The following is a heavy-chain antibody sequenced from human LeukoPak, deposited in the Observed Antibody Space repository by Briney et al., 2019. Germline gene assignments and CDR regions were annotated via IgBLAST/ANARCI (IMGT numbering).Heavy chain of an antibody. V-gene: IGHV4-34*01. J-gene: IGHJ4*02. CDR1: GGSFSGYY. Sequence: SETLSLTCAVYGGSFSGYYWSWIRQPPGKGLEWIGEINHSGSTNYNPSLKSRVTISVDTSKNQFSLKLSSVTAADTAVYYCARVSITMVRGAKYLLHFDYWGQGTLVTVSS. CDR2: INHSGST. CDR3: ARVSITMVRGAKYLLHFDY. D-gene: IGHD3-10*01.